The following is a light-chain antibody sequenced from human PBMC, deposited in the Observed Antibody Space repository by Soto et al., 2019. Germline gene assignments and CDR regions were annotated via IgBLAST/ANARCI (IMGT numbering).Light chain of an antibody. CDR1: SSDVGAYNY. Sequence: QSALTQPASVSGSPGQSIAISCTGTSSDVGAYNYVSWYLQYPGKAPKLVIFDVSFRPSGVSNRFSGSKSGNTASLTISGLQADDEADYYCKSFTTSYTYVFGTGTKVTVL. CDR3: KSFTTSYTYV. J-gene: IGLJ1*01. CDR2: DVS. V-gene: IGLV2-14*01.